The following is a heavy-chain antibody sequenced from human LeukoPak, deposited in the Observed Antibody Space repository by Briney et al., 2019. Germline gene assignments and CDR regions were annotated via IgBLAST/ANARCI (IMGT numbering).Heavy chain of an antibody. D-gene: IGHD5-24*01. CDR1: GFTFSSYW. CDR2: IKQDGSEK. Sequence: GGSLRLSCAASGFTFSSYWMSWVRQAPGKGLEWVANIKQDGSEKYYVDSVKGRFTISRDNAKNSLYLQMNSLRAEDTAVYYCARGRDGYNLVDAFDIWGQGIMVTVPS. J-gene: IGHJ3*02. V-gene: IGHV3-7*01. CDR3: ARGRDGYNLVDAFDI.